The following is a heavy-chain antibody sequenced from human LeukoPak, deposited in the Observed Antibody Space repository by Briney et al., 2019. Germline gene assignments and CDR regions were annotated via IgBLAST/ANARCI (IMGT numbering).Heavy chain of an antibody. D-gene: IGHD2-2*01. J-gene: IGHJ4*02. CDR1: GFTFSSYA. CDR3: ARTQPQTRYCSSTSCHFDY. CDR2: ISYDGSNK. V-gene: IGHV3-30-3*01. Sequence: PGGSLRLSCAASGFTFSSYAMHWVRQAPGKGLEWVAVISYDGSNKYYADSVKGRFTISRDNSKNTLYLQMNSLRAEDTAVYYCARTQPQTRYCSSTSCHFDYWGQGTLVTVSS.